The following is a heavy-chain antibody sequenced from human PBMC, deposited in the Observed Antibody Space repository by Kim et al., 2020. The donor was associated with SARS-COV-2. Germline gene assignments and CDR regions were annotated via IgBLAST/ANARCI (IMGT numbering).Heavy chain of an antibody. CDR1: GFTFSSYA. D-gene: IGHD6-6*01. CDR3: ARGAEQLVLDY. CDR2: ISYDGSNK. V-gene: IGHV3-30-3*01. Sequence: GGSLRLSCAASGFTFSSYAMHWVRQAPGKGLEWVAVISYDGSNKYYADSVKGRFTISRDNSKNTLYLQMNSLRAEDTAVYYCARGAEQLVLDYWGEGTLVTVSS. J-gene: IGHJ4*02.